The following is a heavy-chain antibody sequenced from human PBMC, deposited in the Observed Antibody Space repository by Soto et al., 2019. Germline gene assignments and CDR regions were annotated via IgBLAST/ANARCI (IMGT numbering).Heavy chain of an antibody. D-gene: IGHD3-3*02. Sequence: QVQLQESGPGLVKPSQTLSLTCTVSGGSISSGGYYWSWIRQHPGKGLEWIGYIYYSGSTYYNPSLQSRVTISVDTSKNQFSGKLSSVTAADTAVYYCAREVSTTYGMDVWGQGTTVTVSS. V-gene: IGHV4-31*03. CDR1: GGSISSGGYY. J-gene: IGHJ6*02. CDR2: IYYSGST. CDR3: AREVSTTYGMDV.